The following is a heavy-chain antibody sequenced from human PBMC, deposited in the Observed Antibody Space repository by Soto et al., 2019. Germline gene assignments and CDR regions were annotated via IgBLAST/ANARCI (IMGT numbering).Heavy chain of an antibody. CDR1: GCTFSSYS. CDR2: ISSSSSYI. Sequence: XGSLRLSCSASGCTFSSYSMNWVRQAPGKGLEWVSSISSSSSYIYYADSVKGRFTISRDNAKNSLYLQTNSLRAEDTAVYYCARDARIVGATVYYYGMDVWGQGTTVTVSS. CDR3: ARDARIVGATVYYYGMDV. D-gene: IGHD1-26*01. J-gene: IGHJ6*02. V-gene: IGHV3-21*01.